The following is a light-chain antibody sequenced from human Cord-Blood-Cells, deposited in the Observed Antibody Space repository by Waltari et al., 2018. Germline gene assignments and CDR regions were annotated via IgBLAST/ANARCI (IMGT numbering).Light chain of an antibody. CDR1: QSVLYSSNNKNY. CDR3: QQYYSTPYT. J-gene: IGKJ2*01. V-gene: IGKV4-1*01. CDR2: WAS. Sequence: EIVMTQSPDSLAVSLGERATINCKSSQSVLYSSNNKNYLAWYQQKPGQPAKLLIDWASTRESGVPDRFSGSGSGTACTLTISSLQAEDVAVYYCQQYYSTPYTFGQGTKLEIK.